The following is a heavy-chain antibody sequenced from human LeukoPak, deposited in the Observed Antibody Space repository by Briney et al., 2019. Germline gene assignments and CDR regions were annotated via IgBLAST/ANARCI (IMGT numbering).Heavy chain of an antibody. Sequence: GSLRLSCAASGFTFSSYAMSWVRQAPGKGLEWVSAISGSGGSTYYADSVKGRFTISRDNSKNTLYLQMNSLRAEDTAVYYCANSGYCSGGSCHTRGYFDYWGQGTLVTVSS. J-gene: IGHJ4*02. CDR1: GFTFSSYA. V-gene: IGHV3-23*01. CDR2: ISGSGGST. CDR3: ANSGYCSGGSCHTRGYFDY. D-gene: IGHD2-15*01.